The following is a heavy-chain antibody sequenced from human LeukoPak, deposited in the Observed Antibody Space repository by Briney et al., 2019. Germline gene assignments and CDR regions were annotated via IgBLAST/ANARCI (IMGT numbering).Heavy chain of an antibody. CDR2: ISGSGGST. CDR1: GFTFSSYA. V-gene: IGHV3-23*01. Sequence: GGSLRLSCAAPGFTFSSYAMNWVRQAPGKGLEWVSGISGSGGSTYFADSVKGRFTISRDNSKNTLYLQMNSLRAEDTAVYYCAKDPRTWFGELLSPSYFDYWGLGTLVTVSS. CDR3: AKDPRTWFGELLSPSYFDY. J-gene: IGHJ4*02. D-gene: IGHD3-10*01.